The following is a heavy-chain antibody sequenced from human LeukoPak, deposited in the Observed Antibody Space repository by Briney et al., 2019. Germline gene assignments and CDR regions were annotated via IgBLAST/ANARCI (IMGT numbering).Heavy chain of an antibody. V-gene: IGHV3-74*03. CDR3: ARDGYSGWGY. D-gene: IGHD5-12*01. J-gene: IGHJ4*02. CDR2: INTDGNNT. Sequence: GGSLRLSCAGSGFTFSNYWMYWVRQVPGKGLVWVSRINTDGNNTTYADSVKGRFTISRDNAKNTLYLQMNSLRAEDTAVYYCARDGYSGWGYGGEGSLVTVSS. CDR1: GFTFSNYW.